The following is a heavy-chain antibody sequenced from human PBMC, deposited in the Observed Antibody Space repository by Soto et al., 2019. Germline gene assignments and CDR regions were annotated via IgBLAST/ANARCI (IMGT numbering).Heavy chain of an antibody. CDR3: ATGGGSGSDAFIYYFDY. CDR2: IIPILGIA. J-gene: IGHJ4*02. Sequence: ASVKVSCKASGGTFSSYTISWVRQAPGQGLEWMGRIIPILGIANYAQKFQGRVTITADKSTSTAYMELSSLRSEDTAVYYCATGGGSGSDAFIYYFDYWGQGTLVTVSS. D-gene: IGHD3-10*01. V-gene: IGHV1-69*02. CDR1: GGTFSSYT.